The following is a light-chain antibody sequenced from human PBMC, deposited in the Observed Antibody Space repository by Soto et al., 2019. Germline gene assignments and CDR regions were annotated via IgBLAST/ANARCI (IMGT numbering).Light chain of an antibody. CDR2: GVK. CDR3: SSYTTSYFYV. V-gene: IGLV2-14*01. CDR1: GRDIGAYDY. J-gene: IGLJ1*01. Sequence: QSALTQPASVSGSPGQSITISCTGSGRDIGAYDYVSWYQQHPGKAPKLIIYGVKNRHSGVSNRFSASKSAFTASLTISGLQTEDEADYYCSSYTTSYFYVFGPGTQLTVL.